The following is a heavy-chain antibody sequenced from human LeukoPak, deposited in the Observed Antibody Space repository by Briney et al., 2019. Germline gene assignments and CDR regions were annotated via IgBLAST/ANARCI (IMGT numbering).Heavy chain of an antibody. CDR3: ASSSSGSPLIDY. V-gene: IGHV1-46*01. CDR2: INPSGGST. CDR1: GCTFTSYY. J-gene: IGHJ4*02. D-gene: IGHD6-6*01. Sequence: ASVKVSCKASGCTFTSYYMHWVRQAPGQGLEWMGIINPSGGSTSYAQKFQGRVTMTRDTSTSTVYMELSSLRSEDTAVYYCASSSSGSPLIDYWGQGTLVTASS.